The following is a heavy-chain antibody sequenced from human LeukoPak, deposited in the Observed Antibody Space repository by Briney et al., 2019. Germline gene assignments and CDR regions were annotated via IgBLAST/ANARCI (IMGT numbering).Heavy chain of an antibody. CDR2: IYTSGST. V-gene: IGHV4-4*07. Sequence: PSETLSLTCTVSGGSISSYYWSWIRQPAGKGLEWIGRIYTSGSTNYNPSLKSRVTMPVDTSKNQFSLKLSSVTAADTAVYYCARDLISPDYGVGRFDPWGQGTLVTVSS. CDR1: GGSISSYY. D-gene: IGHD4-17*01. CDR3: ARDLISPDYGVGRFDP. J-gene: IGHJ5*02.